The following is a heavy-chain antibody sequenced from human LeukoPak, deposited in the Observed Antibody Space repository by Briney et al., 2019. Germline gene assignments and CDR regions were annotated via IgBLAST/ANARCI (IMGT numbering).Heavy chain of an antibody. Sequence: PSETLSLTCAVYGGSFSGYYWSWIRQPPGKGLEWIGEINHSGSTNYNPSLKSRVTISVDTSKNQFSLKLSSVTAADTAVYYCARGERDTAISYWGQGTLVTASS. D-gene: IGHD5-18*01. CDR2: INHSGST. CDR1: GGSFSGYY. CDR3: ARGERDTAISY. J-gene: IGHJ4*02. V-gene: IGHV4-34*01.